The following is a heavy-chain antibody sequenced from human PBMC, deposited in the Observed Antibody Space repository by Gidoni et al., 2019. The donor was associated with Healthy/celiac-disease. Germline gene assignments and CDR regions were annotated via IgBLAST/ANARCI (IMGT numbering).Heavy chain of an antibody. J-gene: IGHJ4*02. CDR2: ISYDGSNK. CDR1: GCTFSSVA. D-gene: IGHD6-6*01. CDR3: AREDSLKAGSYSSSAFDY. V-gene: IGHV3-30-3*01. Sequence: QVQLVESGGGVVQPGRSRRLSCAASGCTFSSVAMHWVRQAPGKGLEWVAVISYDGSNKYYADSVKGRFTISRDNSKNTLYLQMNSLRAEDTAVYYCAREDSLKAGSYSSSAFDYWGQGTLVTVSS.